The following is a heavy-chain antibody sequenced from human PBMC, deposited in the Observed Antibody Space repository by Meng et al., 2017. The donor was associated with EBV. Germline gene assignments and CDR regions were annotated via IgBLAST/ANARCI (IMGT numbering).Heavy chain of an antibody. Sequence: QVRVEKSGVEVKRPGSSVKISCKTFGGPFRSDAVSWVRQGPGQGLEWLGGLIPMSGAPHYAQKFQDRVTITADEYTRTHYMELSSLRSDDTAMYYCASESGRGFTPDFWGQGTLVTVSS. D-gene: IGHD3-10*01. CDR3: ASESGRGFTPDF. J-gene: IGHJ4*02. CDR2: LIPMSGAP. V-gene: IGHV1-69*01. CDR1: GGPFRSDA.